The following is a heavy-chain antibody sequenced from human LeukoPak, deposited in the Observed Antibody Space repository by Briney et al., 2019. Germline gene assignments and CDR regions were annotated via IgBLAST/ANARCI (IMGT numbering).Heavy chain of an antibody. Sequence: SETLSLTCTVSNGSLSSYHWSWVRQPPGKGLEWIGYTLTSGTTNNNPSPKSRLTISVATSKNQFTLKLSSVTAADTAVYYCARLRVSGSYLYYFDYWGQGTLVTVSS. CDR2: TLTSGTT. CDR3: ARLRVSGSYLYYFDY. V-gene: IGHV4-4*09. CDR1: NGSLSSYH. J-gene: IGHJ4*02. D-gene: IGHD1-26*01.